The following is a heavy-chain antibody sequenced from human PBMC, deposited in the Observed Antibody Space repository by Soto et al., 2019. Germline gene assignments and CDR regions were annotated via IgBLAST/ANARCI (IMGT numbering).Heavy chain of an antibody. CDR1: GFTFSSCG. Sequence: PGGSLRLSCAASGFTFSSCGMHWVRQAPGKGLEWAAVISYDGNNKYYAESVKGRFTISRDTSKNTLYLQMNSLRPEDTAVYYCVADYVATDTFDIWGRGTMVTASS. D-gene: IGHD3-10*02. CDR2: ISYDGNNK. V-gene: IGHV3-30*03. J-gene: IGHJ3*02. CDR3: VADYVATDTFDI.